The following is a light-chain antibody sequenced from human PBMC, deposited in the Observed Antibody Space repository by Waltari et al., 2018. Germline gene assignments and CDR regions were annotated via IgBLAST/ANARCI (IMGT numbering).Light chain of an antibody. V-gene: IGKV3-11*01. CDR3: QRRSKLPWT. Sequence: EIVLSQSPATLSLSPGERPTLSCRPSQSVNSQLAWYQHKPGQAPRLLIYDASIRVTGIAARFSGSGSGTDFTLTISSLEPEDFAVYYCQRRSKLPWTFGQGTKVEIK. J-gene: IGKJ1*01. CDR2: DAS. CDR1: QSVNSQ.